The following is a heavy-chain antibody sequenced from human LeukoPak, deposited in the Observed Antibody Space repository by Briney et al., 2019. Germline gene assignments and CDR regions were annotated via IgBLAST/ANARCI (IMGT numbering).Heavy chain of an antibody. D-gene: IGHD3-3*01. Sequence: SETLSLTCSVSGGSIRGNYWSWIRQTQGKGLEWIGEVNYSGNTNYNLSVKSRVAISVDMSKNHLSLRLNSVTAADTAVYYCARVTDFWNEYYDSYFDYWGQGALVIVSS. CDR2: VNYSGNT. CDR3: ARVTDFWNEYYDSYFDY. CDR1: GGSIRGNY. V-gene: IGHV4-34*01. J-gene: IGHJ4*02.